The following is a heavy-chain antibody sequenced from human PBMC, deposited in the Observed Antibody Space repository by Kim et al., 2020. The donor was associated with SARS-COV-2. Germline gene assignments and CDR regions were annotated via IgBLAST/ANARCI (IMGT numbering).Heavy chain of an antibody. J-gene: IGHJ6*02. CDR2: IKSKTDGGTT. D-gene: IGHD2-8*01. Sequence: GGSLRLSCAASGFTFSNAWMSWVRQAPGKGLEWVGRIKSKTDGGTTDYAAPVKGRFTISRDDSKNTLYLQMNSLKTEDTAVYYCTTDRGCTNGVCYYYYGMDVWGQGTTVTVSS. V-gene: IGHV3-15*01. CDR3: TTDRGCTNGVCYYYYGMDV. CDR1: GFTFSNAW.